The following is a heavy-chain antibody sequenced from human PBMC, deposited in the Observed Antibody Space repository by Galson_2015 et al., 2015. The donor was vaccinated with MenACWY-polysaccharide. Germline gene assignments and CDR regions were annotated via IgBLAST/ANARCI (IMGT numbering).Heavy chain of an antibody. CDR3: TKAGAKYCSGSSCYFNWFDP. CDR2: INADGSAT. D-gene: IGHD2-15*01. Sequence: SLRLSCAASGFSFSTYWMHWVRHAPGKGLVWVSRINADGSATGYAASVRGRFTISRDNAKSTLYLEMNSLRAEDTAVYYCTKAGAKYCSGSSCYFNWFDPWGQGTLVTVSS. CDR1: GFSFSTYW. V-gene: IGHV3-74*01. J-gene: IGHJ5*02.